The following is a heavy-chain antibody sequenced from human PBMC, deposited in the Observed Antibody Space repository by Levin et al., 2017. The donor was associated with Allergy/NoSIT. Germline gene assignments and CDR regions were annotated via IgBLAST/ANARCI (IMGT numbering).Heavy chain of an antibody. D-gene: IGHD1-1*01. CDR2: INTKNGNP. Sequence: ASVKVSCKASGYSFTTYALNWVRQAPGQGLEWMGWINTKNGNPAYAQGFTGRFVFSLDTSVSTAYMQISNLQAEDTAVYYCARDIDRLALQRRPGYIQHWGQGTLVTVSS. V-gene: IGHV7-4-1*02. CDR1: GYSFTTYA. CDR3: ARDIDRLALQRRPGYIQH. J-gene: IGHJ1*01.